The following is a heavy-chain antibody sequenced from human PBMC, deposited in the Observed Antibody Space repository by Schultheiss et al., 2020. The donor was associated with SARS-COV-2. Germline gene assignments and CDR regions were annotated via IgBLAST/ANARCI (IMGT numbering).Heavy chain of an antibody. V-gene: IGHV3-23*01. Sequence: EGSLRLSCAASGFTFSSYAMSWVRQAPGKGLEWVSAISGSGGSTYYADSVKGRFTISRDNSKNTLYLQMNSLRAEDTAVYYCAKDTGDNWGISVDNWFDPWGQGTLVTVSS. CDR1: GFTFSSYA. CDR3: AKDTGDNWGISVDNWFDP. J-gene: IGHJ5*02. CDR2: ISGSGGST. D-gene: IGHD7-27*01.